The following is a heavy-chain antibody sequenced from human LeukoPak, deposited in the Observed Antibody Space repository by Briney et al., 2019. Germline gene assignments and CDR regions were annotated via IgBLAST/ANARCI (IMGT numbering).Heavy chain of an antibody. CDR3: ARRNDFGI. CDR2: VYSSGNT. Sequence: LETLSLTCTVSGGSISGDHWNWIRQPPGKGLEWIGYVYSSGNTNYNPSLKSRVTISIDTSKNQFSLKLSSVTAADTAVYYCARRNDFGIWGQGTMVTVSS. V-gene: IGHV4-59*08. CDR1: GGSISGDH. J-gene: IGHJ3*02.